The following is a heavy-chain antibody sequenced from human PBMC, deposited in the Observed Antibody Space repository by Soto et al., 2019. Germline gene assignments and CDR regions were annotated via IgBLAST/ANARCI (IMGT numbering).Heavy chain of an antibody. J-gene: IGHJ4*02. CDR3: AKDIFHAGGIAAHNGLDY. V-gene: IGHV3-9*01. D-gene: IGHD6-13*01. CDR1: GFTCDDYA. CDR2: ISWNSGSI. Sequence: EVQLVESGGGLIQPGRSLRLSCAASGFTCDDYAMHWVRQAPGKGLEWVSGISWNSGSIGYADSVKGRFTISRDNAKNSLYLHMNSLRAEDTALYYCAKDIFHAGGIAAHNGLDYWGQGTLVSVSS.